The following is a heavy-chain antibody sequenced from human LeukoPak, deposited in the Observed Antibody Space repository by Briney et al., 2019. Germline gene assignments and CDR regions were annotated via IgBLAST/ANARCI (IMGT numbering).Heavy chain of an antibody. CDR2: ISGSGGST. CDR3: AKAHERYSSSWYVETFDY. J-gene: IGHJ4*02. CDR1: GFTFSSYA. V-gene: IGHV3-23*01. Sequence: SGGSLILSCAASGFTFSSYAMSWVRQAPGKGLEWVSAISGSGGSTYYADSVKGWFTISRDNSKNTLYLQMNSLRAEDTAVYYCAKAHERYSSSWYVETFDYWGQGTLVTVSS. D-gene: IGHD6-13*01.